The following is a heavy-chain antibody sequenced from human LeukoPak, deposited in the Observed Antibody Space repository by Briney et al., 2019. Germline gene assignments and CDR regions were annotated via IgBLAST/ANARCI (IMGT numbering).Heavy chain of an antibody. CDR3: ARAKITAADIDRPFDP. J-gene: IGHJ5*02. V-gene: IGHV4-39*07. Sequence: SETLSLTCTVSGGSISSSSYYWGWIRQPPGKGLEWIGSIYYSGSTYYNPSLKSRVTISVDTSKNQFSLKLSSVTAADTALYYCARAKITAADIDRPFDPWGQGTLVTVSS. CDR2: IYYSGST. D-gene: IGHD6-13*01. CDR1: GGSISSSSYY.